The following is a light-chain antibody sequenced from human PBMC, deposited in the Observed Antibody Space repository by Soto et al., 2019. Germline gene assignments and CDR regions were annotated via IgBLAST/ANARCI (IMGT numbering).Light chain of an antibody. CDR3: QHYNSWPRT. V-gene: IGKV3-15*01. Sequence: EMVMTQSPAILSVSPGERATLSCRASQSVSSNLAWYQQKPGQAPRLLIYGASTRATGVPARFSGSGSGTEFTLTISSLQFEDFAVYHCQHYNSWPRTFGQGTKVESK. CDR1: QSVSSN. CDR2: GAS. J-gene: IGKJ1*01.